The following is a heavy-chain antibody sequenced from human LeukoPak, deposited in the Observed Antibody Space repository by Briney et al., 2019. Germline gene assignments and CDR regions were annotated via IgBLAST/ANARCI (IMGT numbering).Heavy chain of an antibody. V-gene: IGHV4-38-2*02. CDR1: GYSISSGDY. CDR3: AKMTIHGDSVL. CDR2: IHHSGNT. D-gene: IGHD2-21*02. J-gene: IGHJ4*02. Sequence: SETLSLTCTVSGYSISSGDYWGWIRQSPGKGLECIGSIHHSGNTYYNPSLRSRVTISVDTSKNEFSLKVRSVTAADTAVYHCAKMTIHGDSVLWGQGSLVTVSS.